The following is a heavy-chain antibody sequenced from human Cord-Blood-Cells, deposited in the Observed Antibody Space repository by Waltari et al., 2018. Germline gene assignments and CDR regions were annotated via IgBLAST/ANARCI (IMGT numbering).Heavy chain of an antibody. CDR1: GGTFSSYA. J-gene: IGHJ5*02. D-gene: IGHD1-26*01. Sequence: QVQLVQSGAEVKKPGSSVKVSCKASGGTFSSYAISWVRQAPVQGLEWMGGIIPIFGTANYAQKFQGRVTITADESTSTAYMELSSLRSEDTAVYYCARDGPANSGSYYWFDPWGQGTLVTVSS. CDR3: ARDGPANSGSYYWFDP. CDR2: IIPIFGTA. V-gene: IGHV1-69*01.